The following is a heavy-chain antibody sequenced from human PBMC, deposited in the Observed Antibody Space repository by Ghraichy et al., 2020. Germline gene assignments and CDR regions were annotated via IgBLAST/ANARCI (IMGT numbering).Heavy chain of an antibody. D-gene: IGHD2-2*02. J-gene: IGHJ5*02. CDR1: GFTFSSYW. V-gene: IGHV3-74*01. Sequence: LSLTCAASGFTFSSYWMHWVRQAPGKGPVWVSSISTDGSRTSYADSVKGRFTISRDNAKNTLYLQMNSLRAEDTAVYYCARDPYCSSTNCYTGSWFDPWGLGTLVTVSS. CDR3: ARDPYCSSTNCYTGSWFDP. CDR2: ISTDGSRT.